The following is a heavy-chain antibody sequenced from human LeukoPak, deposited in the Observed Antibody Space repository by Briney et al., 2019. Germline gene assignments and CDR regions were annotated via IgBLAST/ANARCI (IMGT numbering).Heavy chain of an antibody. J-gene: IGHJ4*02. D-gene: IGHD6-25*01. Sequence: ASVKVSCKASGYTFTSYDINWVRQAPGQGLEWVGWMNPNNGDSGFAQNFQGRVAITRDTSMSTAYMDLGSLRSEDTAVYFCARTTSFTASGYDYWGQGTLVTVSS. CDR3: ARTTSFTASGYDY. CDR2: MNPNNGDS. V-gene: IGHV1-8*01. CDR1: GYTFTSYD.